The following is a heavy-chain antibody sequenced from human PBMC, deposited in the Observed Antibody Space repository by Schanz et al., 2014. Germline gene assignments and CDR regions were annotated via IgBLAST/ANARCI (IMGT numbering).Heavy chain of an antibody. CDR1: GFAFSSYG. CDR2: MSGSGGSP. Sequence: EVQLVESGGGLVQPGGSLRLSCLASGFAFSSYGMNWLRQAPGKGLEWVSAMSGSGGSPYHAGSVKGRFTISRDNSKNTPELQMKCLRAEDTSVYYCARVKECTTARCDRAETEGIYYMEVWGKGTPVTVSS. J-gene: IGHJ6*03. V-gene: IGHV3-23*04. CDR3: ARVKECTTARCDRAETEGIYYMEV. D-gene: IGHD2-8*01.